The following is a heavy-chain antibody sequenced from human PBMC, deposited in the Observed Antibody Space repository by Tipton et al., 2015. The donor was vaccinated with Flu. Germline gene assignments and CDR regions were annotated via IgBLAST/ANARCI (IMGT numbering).Heavy chain of an antibody. J-gene: IGHJ4*02. CDR2: IRYDGSNK. CDR1: GFTFSSHG. V-gene: IGHV3-30*02. D-gene: IGHD6-19*01. CDR3: AKVIPELVAGLDY. Sequence: SLRLSCAASGFTFSSHGMHWVRQAPGKGLEWVAFIRYDGSNKYYADSVKGRFTISRDNAKNSLFLQMNSLRPEDTAIYYCAKVIPELVAGLDYWGQGTLVSVPS.